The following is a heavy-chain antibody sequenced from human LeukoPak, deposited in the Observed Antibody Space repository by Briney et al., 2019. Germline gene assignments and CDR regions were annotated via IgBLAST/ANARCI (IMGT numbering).Heavy chain of an antibody. CDR2: ISAYNGNS. CDR3: ATATVPPSAAAGDMDV. J-gene: IGHJ6*03. Sequence: ASVKVSCKASGYTFTSYGISWVRQAPGQGLEWMGWISAYNGNSNYAQKFQGRVTMTEDTSTDTAYMELSSLRSEDTAVYYCATATVPPSAAAGDMDVWGKGTTVAVSS. V-gene: IGHV1-18*01. D-gene: IGHD6-13*01. CDR1: GYTFTSYG.